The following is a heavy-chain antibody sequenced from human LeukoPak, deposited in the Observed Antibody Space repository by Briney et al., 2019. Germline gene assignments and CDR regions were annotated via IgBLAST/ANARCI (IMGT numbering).Heavy chain of an antibody. D-gene: IGHD4-23*01. CDR2: IRYDGSNK. CDR3: AKDHERYGGLLYYYYYMDV. Sequence: PGGSLRLSCAASGFTFSSYGMHWVRQAPGKGLEWVAFIRYDGSNKYYADSVKGRFTISRDNSKNTLYQQMNSLRAEDTAVYYCAKDHERYGGLLYYYYYMDVWGKGTTVTISS. V-gene: IGHV3-30*02. J-gene: IGHJ6*03. CDR1: GFTFSSYG.